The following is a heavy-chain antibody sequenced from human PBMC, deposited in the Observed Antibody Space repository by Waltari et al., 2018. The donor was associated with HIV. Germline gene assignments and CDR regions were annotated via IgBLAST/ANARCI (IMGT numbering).Heavy chain of an antibody. V-gene: IGHV3-30*01. CDR2: VIYDGSNE. J-gene: IGHJ5*02. Sequence: QVQLVESGGGVVPPGTSLTRSCAAPGFSFSDYTMHWVRQPPGKGLEWVASVIYDGSNEDYADSVTGRFTVSRDNSKNTLYLQMDSLRPEDTAVYYCATNSGSYRQGWFDPWGQGTQVTVSS. D-gene: IGHD1-26*01. CDR1: GFSFSDYT. CDR3: ATNSGSYRQGWFDP.